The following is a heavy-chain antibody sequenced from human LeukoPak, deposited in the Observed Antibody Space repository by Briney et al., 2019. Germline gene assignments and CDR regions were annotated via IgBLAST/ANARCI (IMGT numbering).Heavy chain of an antibody. CDR2: ISWNSGSI. J-gene: IGHJ3*02. Sequence: GRSLRLSCATSGFIFDDYAMHWVRQAPGKGLEWVSGISWNSGSIGYADSVKGRFTISRDYAKNSLYLQMNSLRAEDMALYYCAKACGGTCSDAFDIWGQGTMVTVSS. V-gene: IGHV3-9*03. D-gene: IGHD2-15*01. CDR1: GFIFDDYA. CDR3: AKACGGTCSDAFDI.